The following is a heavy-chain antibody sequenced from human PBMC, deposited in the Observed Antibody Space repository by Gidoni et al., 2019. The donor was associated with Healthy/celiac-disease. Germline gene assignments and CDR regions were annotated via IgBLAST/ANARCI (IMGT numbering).Heavy chain of an antibody. J-gene: IGHJ4*02. Sequence: QVQLQQWGAGLLKPSETLSLTCAVYGGSFSGYYWSWIRQPPGKGLEWLGEINHSGSTNYNPSLKSRVTISVDTSKNQFSLKLSSVTAADTAVYYCARGVRIPRYFDYWGQGTLVTVSS. CDR1: GGSFSGYY. CDR3: ARGVRIPRYFDY. CDR2: INHSGST. V-gene: IGHV4-34*01.